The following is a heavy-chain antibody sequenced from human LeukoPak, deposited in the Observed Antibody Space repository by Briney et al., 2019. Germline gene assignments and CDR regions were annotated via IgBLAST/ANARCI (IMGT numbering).Heavy chain of an antibody. CDR2: IYPGDSDS. J-gene: IGHJ4*02. Sequence: GESLKISCQGSGSSFATCWIGWVRQLPGKGLEWMGIIYPGDSDSRYSPSFQGQVTISADKSISTAYLQWSSLKASDTAMYYCARPVDYGSGKYFDYWGQGTLVTVSS. CDR3: ARPVDYGSGKYFDY. CDR1: GSSFATCW. D-gene: IGHD3-10*01. V-gene: IGHV5-51*01.